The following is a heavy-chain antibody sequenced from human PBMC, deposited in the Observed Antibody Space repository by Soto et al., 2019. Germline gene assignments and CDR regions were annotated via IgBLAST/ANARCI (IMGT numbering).Heavy chain of an antibody. J-gene: IGHJ5*02. CDR3: VASLAASGLNWLDP. CDR2: IFANGHT. D-gene: IGHD6-13*01. Sequence: LSLTCIVSGGSISEKYWNWVRQPPGKGLEWIGLIFANGHTDYNPSLKSRVTMSVDASKNQFSLRLTSMTAADTAVYYCVASLAASGLNWLDPWGRGTLVTVSS. CDR1: GGSISEKY. V-gene: IGHV4-4*07.